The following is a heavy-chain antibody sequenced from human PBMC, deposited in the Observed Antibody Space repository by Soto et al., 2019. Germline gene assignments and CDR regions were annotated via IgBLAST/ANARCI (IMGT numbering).Heavy chain of an antibody. CDR3: ARDRVFQV. CDR1: GGSISSGGHY. Sequence: SETLSLTCTVSGGSISSGGHYWSWIRQHPGKGLEWIGYIFSGGSTYYNPSLKSRVIISLDTSKDQFSLMLTPLTAADTAVYYCARDRVFQVWGQGTTVTVSS. J-gene: IGHJ6*02. V-gene: IGHV4-31*03. D-gene: IGHD2-21*01. CDR2: IFSGGST.